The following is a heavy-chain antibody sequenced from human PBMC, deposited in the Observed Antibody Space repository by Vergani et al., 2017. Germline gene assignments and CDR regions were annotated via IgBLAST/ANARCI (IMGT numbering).Heavy chain of an antibody. CDR1: GGSFTSYH. J-gene: IGHJ6*03. Sequence: QVQLQQWGGGLLKPSETLSLTCVVNGGSFTSYHWTWIRQSPGEGLERVGDSDHTGRPDYNPSLKSRLTMSVDKSRNQFSLTLNSVTATDTAIYFCARVNTETNGHLYYYYYMDVWGQGTAVTVS. CDR2: SDHTGRP. CDR3: ARVNTETNGHLYYYYYMDV. D-gene: IGHD4-11*01. V-gene: IGHV4-34*01.